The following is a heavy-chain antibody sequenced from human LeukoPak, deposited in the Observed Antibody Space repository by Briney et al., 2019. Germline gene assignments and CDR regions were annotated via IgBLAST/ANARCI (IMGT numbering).Heavy chain of an antibody. CDR1: GFTFSDYW. J-gene: IGHJ4*02. V-gene: IGHV3-7*01. Sequence: GGSLRLSCAASGFTFSDYWMTWVRQVPGKGLEWVANVGRDGSEKNYVDSVEGRFTISRDNAKKSLDLEMNSLRVEDTALYYCAKVGTWELQRVFDDWGQGTLVTVSS. CDR3: AKVGTWELQRVFDD. D-gene: IGHD1-26*01. CDR2: VGRDGSEK.